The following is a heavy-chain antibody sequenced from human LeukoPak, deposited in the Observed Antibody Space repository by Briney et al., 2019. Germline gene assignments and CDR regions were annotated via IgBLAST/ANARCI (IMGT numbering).Heavy chain of an antibody. CDR2: IYTSGST. V-gene: IGHV4-61*02. J-gene: IGHJ4*02. D-gene: IGHD3-22*01. Sequence: SETLSLTCTVSGGSISSGSYYWSWIRQPAGKGLEWIGRIYTSGSTNYNPSLKSRVTISVDTSKNQFSLKLSSVTAADTAVYYCARASRQYYYDSSGYYIDYWGQGTLVTVSS. CDR3: ARASRQYYYDSSGYYIDY. CDR1: GGSISSGSYY.